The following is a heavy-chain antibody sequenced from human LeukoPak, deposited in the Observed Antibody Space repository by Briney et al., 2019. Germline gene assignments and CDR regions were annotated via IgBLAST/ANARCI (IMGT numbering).Heavy chain of an antibody. Sequence: SETLSLTCAVYGESFRGYYWSWIRQPPGKGLEWIGEINHSGSTNYNPSLKSRVTISVDTSKNQFSLKLSSVTAADTAVYYCARGTSYYYYGMDVWGQGTTVTVSS. CDR1: GESFRGYY. CDR2: INHSGST. CDR3: ARGTSYYYYGMDV. V-gene: IGHV4-34*01. J-gene: IGHJ6*02.